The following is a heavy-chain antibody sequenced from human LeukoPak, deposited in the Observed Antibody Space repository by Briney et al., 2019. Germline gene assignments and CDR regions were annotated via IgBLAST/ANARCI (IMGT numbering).Heavy chain of an antibody. CDR1: GYTFTGYY. CDR2: INTNTGNP. Sequence: ASVKVSCKASGYTFTGYYMHWVRQAPGQGLEWMGWINTNTGNPTYAQGFTGRFVFSLDTSVSTAYLQISSLKAEDTAVYYCARTYYDFWSGYYRYYYYYMDVWGKGTTVTVSS. V-gene: IGHV7-4-1*02. J-gene: IGHJ6*03. CDR3: ARTYYDFWSGYYRYYYYYMDV. D-gene: IGHD3-3*01.